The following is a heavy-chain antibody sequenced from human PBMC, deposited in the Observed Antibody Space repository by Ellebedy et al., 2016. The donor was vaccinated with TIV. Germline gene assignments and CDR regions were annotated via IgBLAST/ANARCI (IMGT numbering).Heavy chain of an antibody. D-gene: IGHD2-15*01. Sequence: ASVKVSCKVSGYTLTELSMHWVRQAPGKGLEWMGGFDPEDGETIYAQKFQGRVTMTRDTSTSTVYMELSRLRSEDTAVYYCARDRRYCSGSSCSFYFDYWGQGTLVTVSS. V-gene: IGHV1-24*01. CDR1: GYTLTELS. J-gene: IGHJ4*02. CDR3: ARDRRYCSGSSCSFYFDY. CDR2: FDPEDGET.